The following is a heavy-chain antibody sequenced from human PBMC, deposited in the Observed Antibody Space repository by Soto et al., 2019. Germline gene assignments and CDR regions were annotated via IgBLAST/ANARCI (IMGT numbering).Heavy chain of an antibody. CDR2: ISGSGGST. V-gene: IGHV3-23*01. D-gene: IGHD3-3*01. CDR1: GFTFSSYA. Sequence: GGSLRLSCAASGFTFSSYAMSWVRQAPGKGLEWVSAISGSGGSTYYADSVKGRFTISRDNSKNTLYLQMNSLRAEDMAVYYCAKDSEITIFGVVIFDAFDIWGQGTMVTVSS. J-gene: IGHJ3*02. CDR3: AKDSEITIFGVVIFDAFDI.